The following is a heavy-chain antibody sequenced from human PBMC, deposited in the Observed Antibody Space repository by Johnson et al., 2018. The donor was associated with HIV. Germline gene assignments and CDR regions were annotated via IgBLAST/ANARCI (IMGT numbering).Heavy chain of an antibody. D-gene: IGHD1-20*01. J-gene: IGHJ3*02. CDR3: AKDILSLSYNWIAFDI. CDR2: IWFAGSNL. V-gene: IGHV3-30*02. Sequence: QVQLVESGGGLVQPGGSLRLSCAASGLSFSSYAMHWVRQAPGKGLAWVAVIWFAGSNLYYVDSVKVRFSISRDNSKNTLYLQMNSLRTEDTALYYCAKDILSLSYNWIAFDIWGQGTMVTVSS. CDR1: GLSFSSYA.